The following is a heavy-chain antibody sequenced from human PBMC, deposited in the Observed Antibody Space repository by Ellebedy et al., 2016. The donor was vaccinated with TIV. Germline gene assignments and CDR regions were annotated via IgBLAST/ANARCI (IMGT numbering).Heavy chain of an antibody. CDR3: AKGVGDYGDYVGSYYYYYGMDV. D-gene: IGHD4-17*01. J-gene: IGHJ6*02. V-gene: IGHV3-23*01. CDR2: ISGALST. CDR1: GFTFSNHA. Sequence: GGSLRLXXAASGFTFSNHAMAWVRQAPGKGLEWVSSISGALSTYYADSVKGRFTISRDNSKNTLFLQMIGLRAEDTAEYYCAKGVGDYGDYVGSYYYYYGMDVWGQGTTVTVSS.